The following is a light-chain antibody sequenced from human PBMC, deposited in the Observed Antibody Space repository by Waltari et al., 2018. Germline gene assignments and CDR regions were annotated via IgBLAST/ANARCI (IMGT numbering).Light chain of an antibody. J-gene: IGLJ3*02. CDR1: RSNIGAGFD. V-gene: IGLV1-40*01. Sequence: QSVLTQPPSVSGAPGQRVTISCTGSRSNIGAGFDVHWYQQFAGAAPKLLIYGNNHPQSVVPDLFSGSKSGTSASLVISGLQAEDEADYYCQSYDSSLTVFGGGTRVTVL. CDR2: GNN. CDR3: QSYDSSLTV.